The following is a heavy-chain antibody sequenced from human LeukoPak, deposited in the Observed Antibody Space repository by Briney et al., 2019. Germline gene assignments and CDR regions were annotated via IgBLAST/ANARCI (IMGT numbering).Heavy chain of an antibody. J-gene: IGHJ6*02. D-gene: IGHD6-19*01. CDR2: IYYSGST. CDR3: ARLFSRGWEYHFGLDV. V-gene: IGHV4-39*01. Sequence: SETLSLTCTVPGGSISTDASYWAWIRQPPGKGLEWIGSIYYSGSTYYGSSLKSRVTLSVDTSKNQFSLKMSSVTAADTAVFYCARLFSRGWEYHFGLDVWGQGTTVTVS. CDR1: GGSISTDASY.